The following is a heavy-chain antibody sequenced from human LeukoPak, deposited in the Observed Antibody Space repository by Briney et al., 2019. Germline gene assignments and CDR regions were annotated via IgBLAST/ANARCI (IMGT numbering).Heavy chain of an antibody. CDR2: ISAYNGNT. V-gene: IGHV1-18*01. CDR1: GYTFTSYG. CDR3: ARDAEAVRYFDWLLSKGGAFDI. D-gene: IGHD3-9*01. Sequence: ASVKVSCKASGYTFTSYGISWVRQAPGQGLEWMGWISAYNGNTNYAQKLQGRVTMTIDTSTSTAYMELRSLRSDDTAVYYCARDAEAVRYFDWLLSKGGAFDIWGQGTMVTVSS. J-gene: IGHJ3*02.